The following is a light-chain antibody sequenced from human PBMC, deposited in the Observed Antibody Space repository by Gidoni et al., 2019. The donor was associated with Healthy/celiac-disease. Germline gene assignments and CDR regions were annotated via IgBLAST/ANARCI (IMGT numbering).Light chain of an antibody. CDR3: QQYYSTPQT. CDR2: WAS. V-gene: IGKV4-1*01. Sequence: DIVMTPSPDSLAVSLGERATINCKSSQRVLYSSNNKNYLAWYQQKPGQPPKLLIYWASTREAGVPDRFSGSGSGTDFTLTISSLQAEDVAVYYCQQYYSTPQTFGQGTKLEIK. CDR1: QRVLYSSNNKNY. J-gene: IGKJ2*01.